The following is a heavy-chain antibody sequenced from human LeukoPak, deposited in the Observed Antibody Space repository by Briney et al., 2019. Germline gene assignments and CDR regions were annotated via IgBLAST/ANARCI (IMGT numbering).Heavy chain of an antibody. CDR2: ISSSGSTI. V-gene: IGHV3-11*04. J-gene: IGHJ4*02. CDR1: GFTFSDYY. D-gene: IGHD5-12*01. CDR3: ARDSGYDFVPYYFDY. Sequence: GGSLRLSCAASGFTFSDYYMSWIRQAPGKGLEWVSYISSSGSTIYYADSVKGRFTISRDNAKNSLYLQMNSLRAEDTAVYYCARDSGYDFVPYYFDYWGQGTLVTVSS.